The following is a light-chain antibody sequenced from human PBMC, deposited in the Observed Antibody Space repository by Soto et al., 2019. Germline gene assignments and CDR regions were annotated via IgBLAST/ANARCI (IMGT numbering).Light chain of an antibody. CDR1: QGISSY. Sequence: ALRMTQSPSSLSASTGDRVTITCRASQGISSYLAWYQQKPGKAPKLLIYAASTLQSGVPSRFSGSGSGTDFTLTISCLQSEDFATYYCQQYYSYPQTFSQGTKVEIK. J-gene: IGKJ1*01. CDR3: QQYYSYPQT. V-gene: IGKV1-8*01. CDR2: AAS.